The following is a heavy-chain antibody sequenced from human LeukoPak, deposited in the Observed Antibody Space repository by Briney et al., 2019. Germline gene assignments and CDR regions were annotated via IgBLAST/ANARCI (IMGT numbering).Heavy chain of an antibody. CDR2: INPNSGGT. D-gene: IGHD6-19*01. V-gene: IGHV1-2*02. J-gene: IGHJ4*02. CDR1: GYTFTGYY. CDR3: AIIAVAGLAPFDY. Sequence: GASVKASRKASGYTFTGYYMHWVRQAPGQGLEWMGWINPNSGGTNYAQKFQGRVTMTRDTSISTAYMELSRLRSDDTAVYYCAIIAVAGLAPFDYWGQGTLVTVSS.